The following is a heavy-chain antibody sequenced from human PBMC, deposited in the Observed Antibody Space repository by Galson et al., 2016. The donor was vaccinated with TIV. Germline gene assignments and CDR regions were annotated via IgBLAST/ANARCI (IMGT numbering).Heavy chain of an antibody. D-gene: IGHD2-15*01. CDR3: ARLSAAATIGYYFDS. CDR2: IYYSEHRGH. CDR1: GDSISNYY. Sequence: LSLTCTVSGDSISNYYWTWIRQPPGKGLEWIGYIYYSEHRGHSQNPSLKSRVTISLDTSKSQFSLKLTSVTAADTAMYYCARLSAAATIGYYFDSWGQGTLVTVSS. J-gene: IGHJ4*02. V-gene: IGHV4-59*08.